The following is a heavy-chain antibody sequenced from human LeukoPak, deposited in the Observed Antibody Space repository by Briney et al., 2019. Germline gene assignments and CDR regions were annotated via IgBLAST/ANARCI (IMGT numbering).Heavy chain of an antibody. Sequence: GASVKLSCKASGYTFTSYGISWVRQAPGQGLEWMGWICAYNGNTNYAQKLQGRVTMTTDTSTSTAYMELRSLRSDDTAVYYCASVPRDYYDSSGYPTDYWGQGTLVTVSS. J-gene: IGHJ4*02. V-gene: IGHV1-18*01. CDR3: ASVPRDYYDSSGYPTDY. D-gene: IGHD3-22*01. CDR1: GYTFTSYG. CDR2: ICAYNGNT.